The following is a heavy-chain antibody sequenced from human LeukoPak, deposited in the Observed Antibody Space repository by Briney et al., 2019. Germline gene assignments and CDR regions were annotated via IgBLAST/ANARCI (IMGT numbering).Heavy chain of an antibody. Sequence: ASVKVSCKASGYTFTGYYMHWVRQAPGQGLEWMGWINPNSGGTNYAQKFQGRVTMTRDTSISTAYMELSRLRSDDTAVYYCARVGYDSPGGYFDYWGQGTLVTVSS. CDR2: INPNSGGT. V-gene: IGHV1-2*02. D-gene: IGHD3-22*01. J-gene: IGHJ4*02. CDR1: GYTFTGYY. CDR3: ARVGYDSPGGYFDY.